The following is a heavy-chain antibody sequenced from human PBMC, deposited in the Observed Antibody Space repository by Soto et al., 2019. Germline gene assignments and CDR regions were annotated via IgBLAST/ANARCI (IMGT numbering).Heavy chain of an antibody. CDR3: ARVYSGSSSSKSFSLDP. CDR1: GYTFTGYY. Sequence: ASVKVSCKASGYTFTGYYMHWVRQAPGQGLEWMGWINPNSGGTNYAQKFQGWVTMTRDTSIGTAYMELSRLRSDDTAVYYCARVYSGSSSSKSFSLDPWGQGTLVTVSS. V-gene: IGHV1-2*04. D-gene: IGHD6-6*01. J-gene: IGHJ5*02. CDR2: INPNSGGT.